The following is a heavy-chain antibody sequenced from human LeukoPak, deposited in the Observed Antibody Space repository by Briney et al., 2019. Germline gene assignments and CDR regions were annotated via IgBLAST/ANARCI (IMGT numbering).Heavy chain of an antibody. Sequence: GGSLRLSCAASGFTFSSYSMNWVRQAPGKGLEWVSSISSSSSYIYYADSVKGRFTISRDNAKNSLYLQMNSLRAEDTAVYYCARAYCSSTSCYRGPDYWGQGTLVTVSS. J-gene: IGHJ4*02. V-gene: IGHV3-21*01. CDR2: ISSSSSYI. D-gene: IGHD2-2*01. CDR3: ARAYCSSTSCYRGPDY. CDR1: GFTFSSYS.